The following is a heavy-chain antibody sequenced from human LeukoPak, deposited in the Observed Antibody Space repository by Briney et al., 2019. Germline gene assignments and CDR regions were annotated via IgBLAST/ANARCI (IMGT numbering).Heavy chain of an antibody. CDR2: IYRGGST. J-gene: IGHJ4*02. V-gene: IGHV3-53*01. CDR1: GFTVSSNY. CDR3: ATYGSLTGDDY. D-gene: IGHD7-27*01. Sequence: GGSLRLSCAASGFTVSSNYMSWVRQAPGKGLEWVSVIYRGGSTYYADSVKGQFSISRDNSKNMLYLQMNSLRAEDTAVYYCATYGSLTGDDYWGQGTLVTVSS.